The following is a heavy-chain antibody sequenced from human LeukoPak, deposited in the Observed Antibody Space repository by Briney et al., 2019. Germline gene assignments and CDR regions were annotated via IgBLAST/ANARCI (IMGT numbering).Heavy chain of an antibody. V-gene: IGHV1-69*05. CDR3: ARGGGRATAGGKDYYYYYMDV. Sequence: SVKVSCKAPGGTFSSYAISWVRQAPGQGLEWMGGIIPIFGTANYAQKLQGRVTMTTDTSTSTAYMELRSLRSDDTAVYYCARGGGRATAGGKDYYYYYMDVWGKGTTVTISS. D-gene: IGHD6-13*01. CDR2: IIPIFGTA. J-gene: IGHJ6*03. CDR1: GGTFSSYA.